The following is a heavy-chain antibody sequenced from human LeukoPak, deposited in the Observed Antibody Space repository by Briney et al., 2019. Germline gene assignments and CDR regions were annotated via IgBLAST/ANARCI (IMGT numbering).Heavy chain of an antibody. CDR2: MNPNSGNT. D-gene: IGHD3-3*01. CDR1: GYTFTSYD. V-gene: IGHV1-8*03. CDR3: ARIGLSGYLYYFDY. J-gene: IGHJ4*02. Sequence: ASVKVSCKASGYTFTSYDINWVRQATGQGLEWMGWMNPNSGNTGYAQKFQGRVTITRNTSISTANMELSSLRSEDTAVYYCARIGLSGYLYYFDYWGQGTLATVSS.